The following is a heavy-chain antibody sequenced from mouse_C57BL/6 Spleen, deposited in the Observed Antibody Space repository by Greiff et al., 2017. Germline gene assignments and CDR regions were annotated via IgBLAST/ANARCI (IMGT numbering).Heavy chain of an antibody. D-gene: IGHD2-1*01. J-gene: IGHJ2*01. CDR2: INPGSGGT. V-gene: IGHV1-54*01. Sequence: QVQLKESGAELVRPGTSVKVSCKASGYAFTNYLIEWVKQRPGQGLEWIGVINPGSGGTNYNEKFKGKATLTADKSSSTAYMQLSSLTSEDSAVYFCARKGDLLLDYWGQGTTLTVSS. CDR1: GYAFTNYL. CDR3: ARKGDLLLDY.